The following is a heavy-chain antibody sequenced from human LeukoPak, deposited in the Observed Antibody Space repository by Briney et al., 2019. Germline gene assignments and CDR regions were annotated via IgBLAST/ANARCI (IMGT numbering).Heavy chain of an antibody. CDR2: TYYRSTWYN. J-gene: IGHJ5*02. CDR3: ARRLTQYDCFDP. CDR1: GDIVSSNSVT. D-gene: IGHD2-2*01. V-gene: IGHV6-1*01. Sequence: SQTLSLTCAISGDIVSSNSVTWNWIRQSPSRGLEWLGRTYYRSTWYNDYAVSVRGRITVNPDTSKNQFSLHPNSVTPEDTAVYYCARRLTQYDCFDPWGQGILVTVSS.